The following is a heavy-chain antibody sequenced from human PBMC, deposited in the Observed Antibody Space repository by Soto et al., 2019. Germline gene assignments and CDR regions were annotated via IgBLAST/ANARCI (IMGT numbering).Heavy chain of an antibody. Sequence: WETLSLTCTVSGGSISSYYWSWIRQPPGKGLEWIGYIYYSGSTNYNPSLKSRVTISVDTSKNQFSLKLSSVTAADTAVYYCARDWGQQLVPGYYYYYGMDVWGQGTTVTVSS. J-gene: IGHJ6*02. CDR3: ARDWGQQLVPGYYYYYGMDV. V-gene: IGHV4-59*01. D-gene: IGHD6-13*01. CDR2: IYYSGST. CDR1: GGSISSYY.